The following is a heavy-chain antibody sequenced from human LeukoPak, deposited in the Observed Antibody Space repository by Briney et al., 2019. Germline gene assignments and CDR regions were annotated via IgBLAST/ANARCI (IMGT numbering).Heavy chain of an antibody. D-gene: IGHD5-24*01. Sequence: SETLSLTCSVSGGSISGYKWAWIRQPAGKGLEWLGRSDDGGHTDYSPSLESRLTVSIDKSKNQVSLKLTSVTAADTAVYYCARAARRPDGWTGGSYHWGQGTLVTVSS. CDR1: GGSISGYK. CDR3: ARAARRPDGWTGGSYH. CDR2: SDDGGHT. V-gene: IGHV4-4*07. J-gene: IGHJ4*02.